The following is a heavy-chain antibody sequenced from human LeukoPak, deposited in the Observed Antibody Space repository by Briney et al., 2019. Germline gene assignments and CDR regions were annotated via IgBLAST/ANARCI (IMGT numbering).Heavy chain of an antibody. CDR2: IYYSGST. D-gene: IGHD3-16*01. Sequence: SETLSLTCTVSGGSISSNYWSWIRQPPGKGLEWVGYIYYSGSTNYNPSLKSRVTISVDTSKNQFSLKLSSVTAADTAVYYCARVLDLSKRGLDAFDIWGQGTMVTVSS. J-gene: IGHJ3*02. V-gene: IGHV4-59*01. CDR3: ARVLDLSKRGLDAFDI. CDR1: GGSISSNY.